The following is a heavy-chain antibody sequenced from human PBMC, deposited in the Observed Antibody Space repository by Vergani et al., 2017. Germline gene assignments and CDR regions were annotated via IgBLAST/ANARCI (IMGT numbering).Heavy chain of an antibody. V-gene: IGHV2-5*04. Sequence: QITLKESGPTLVKPTQTLTLTCPFSGFPLNTLGVSVAWIRQPPGKALDWLPLIYWNDDQHYSPFLNNRVTITKNTSKNQVVLTMTNMDYVDTGTYYCVYRKTECGTTGCFYPFDYYYYMDVWGKGTTVTVSS. CDR1: GFPLNTLGVS. J-gene: IGHJ6*03. D-gene: IGHD1-7*01. CDR2: IYWNDDQ. CDR3: VYRKTECGTTGCFYPFDYYYYMDV.